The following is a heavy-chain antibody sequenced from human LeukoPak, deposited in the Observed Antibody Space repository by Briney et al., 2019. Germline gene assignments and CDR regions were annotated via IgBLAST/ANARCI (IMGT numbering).Heavy chain of an antibody. V-gene: IGHV4-61*10. J-gene: IGHJ5*02. CDR2: IYYTGST. CDR3: ARGGNYWPQWWFDP. CDR1: GGSITSGSYD. Sequence: SETLSLTCSVSGGSITSGSYDWSWIRQPAGKGLEWIGYIYYTGSTSYNPSLKSRVTMSLDASKNQFSLELNSVTPADTAVYYCARGGNYWPQWWFDPWGRGTLVSVSS. D-gene: IGHD1-26*01.